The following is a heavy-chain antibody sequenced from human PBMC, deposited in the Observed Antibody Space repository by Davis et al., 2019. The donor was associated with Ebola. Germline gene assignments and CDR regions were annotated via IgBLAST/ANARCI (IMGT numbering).Heavy chain of an antibody. CDR3: AKGLGYCGSGSCSPDAFDM. V-gene: IGHV3-23*01. J-gene: IGHJ3*02. D-gene: IGHD2-15*01. CDR2: ISASGGGK. CDR1: GFTFSTYG. Sequence: GESLKISCTASGFTFSTYGMNWVRQAPGKGLEWVSSISASGGGKHYADSARGRFTISRDNSKKILYLQMDSLRDEDSASYYCAKGLGYCGSGSCSPDAFDMWGQGTMVAVSS.